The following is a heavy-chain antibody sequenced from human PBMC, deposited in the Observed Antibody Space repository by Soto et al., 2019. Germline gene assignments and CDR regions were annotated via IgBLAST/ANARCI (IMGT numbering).Heavy chain of an antibody. Sequence: QVQLQQWGAGLLKPSETLSLSCAVYGGSFSGYYWSWIRQPPGKGLEWIGDINHSGSTNYNPSLKSRVTISVDTSKKQFSLKLKSVTAADTAVYYCARGVPNSSTWTLEGDYWGQGTLVTVPS. V-gene: IGHV4-34*01. CDR2: INHSGST. CDR3: ARGVPNSSTWTLEGDY. D-gene: IGHD6-13*01. CDR1: GGSFSGYY. J-gene: IGHJ4*02.